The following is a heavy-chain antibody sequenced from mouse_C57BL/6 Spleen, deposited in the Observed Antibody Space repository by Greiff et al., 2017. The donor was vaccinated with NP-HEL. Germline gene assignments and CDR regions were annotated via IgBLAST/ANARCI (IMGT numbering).Heavy chain of an antibody. CDR1: GYTFTSYW. CDR3: ARVSSGWYAMDY. Sequence: QVHVKQSGAELVKPGASVKMSCKASGYTFTSYWITWVKQRPGQGLEWIGDIYPGSGSTNYNEKFKSKATLTVDTSSSTAYMQLSSLTSEDSAVYYCARVSSGWYAMDYWGQGTSVTVSS. J-gene: IGHJ4*01. V-gene: IGHV1-55*01. CDR2: IYPGSGST. D-gene: IGHD3-2*02.